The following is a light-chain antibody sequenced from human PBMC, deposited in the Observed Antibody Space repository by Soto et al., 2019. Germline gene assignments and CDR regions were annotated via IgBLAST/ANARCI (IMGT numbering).Light chain of an antibody. CDR2: GAS. J-gene: IGKJ1*01. Sequence: EIVMTQSPATLSVAPGERAKLSCRASQSVSSNLAWYQQKPGQHPRLLIYGASTRATGIPARFSGSGSGTDFPLTISTLEPEDFAVYYCQQYGSSPWTVGQGTNVEI. CDR3: QQYGSSPWT. V-gene: IGKV3-15*01. CDR1: QSVSSN.